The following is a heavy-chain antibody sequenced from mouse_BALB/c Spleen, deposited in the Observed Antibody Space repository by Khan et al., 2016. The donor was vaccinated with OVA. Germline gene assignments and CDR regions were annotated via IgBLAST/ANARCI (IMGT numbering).Heavy chain of an antibody. V-gene: IGHV3-5*02. CDR3: ARDKGGYRYWYFDV. D-gene: IGHD2-2*01. Sequence: EVQLQESGPGLVKPSQTVSLTCTVTGISITTGNYRWSWIRQFPGNKLEWIGYIYYSGTITYNPSLTSRTTITRDTSKNQFFLEMNSSTAEDTATYYCARDKGGYRYWYFDVWGAGTTVTVSS. CDR2: IYYSGTI. CDR1: GISITTGNYR. J-gene: IGHJ1*01.